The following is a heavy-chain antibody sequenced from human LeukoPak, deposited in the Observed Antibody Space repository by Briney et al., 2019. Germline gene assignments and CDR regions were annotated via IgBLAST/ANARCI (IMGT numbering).Heavy chain of an antibody. D-gene: IGHD2-15*01. V-gene: IGHV1-18*04. J-gene: IGHJ4*02. CDR2: ISAYNGNT. Sequence: ASVKVSCKASGGTLNSHAISWVRQAPGQGLEWMGWISAYNGNTNYAQKLQGRVTMTTDTSTSTAYMELRSLRSDDTAVYYCARVVAANDYWGQGTLVTVSS. CDR1: GGTLNSHA. CDR3: ARVVAANDY.